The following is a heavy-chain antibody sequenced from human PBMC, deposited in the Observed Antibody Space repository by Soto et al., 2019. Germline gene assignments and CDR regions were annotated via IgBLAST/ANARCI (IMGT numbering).Heavy chain of an antibody. V-gene: IGHV3-30*18. Sequence: GSLRLSCAASGFTFSSYGMHWVRQAPGKGLEWVAVISYDGSNKYYADSVKGRFTISRDNSKNTLYLQMNSLRAEDTAVYYCAKDHGLRYCSSTSCPGGVVDPWGQGTLVTVSS. D-gene: IGHD2-2*01. J-gene: IGHJ5*02. CDR3: AKDHGLRYCSSTSCPGGVVDP. CDR2: ISYDGSNK. CDR1: GFTFSSYG.